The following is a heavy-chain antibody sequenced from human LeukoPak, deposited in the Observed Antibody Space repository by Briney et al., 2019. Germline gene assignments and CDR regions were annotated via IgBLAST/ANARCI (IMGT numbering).Heavy chain of an antibody. Sequence: ASVKVSCKASGYTFTSYYMHWVRQAPGQGLEWMGIINPSGGSTSYAQKFQGRVTMTRDTSTSTAYMELSRLRSDDTAVYYCARALTGTTSNYWGQGTLVTVSS. CDR2: INPSGGST. CDR3: ARALTGTTSNY. CDR1: GYTFTSYY. V-gene: IGHV1-46*01. J-gene: IGHJ4*02. D-gene: IGHD1-7*01.